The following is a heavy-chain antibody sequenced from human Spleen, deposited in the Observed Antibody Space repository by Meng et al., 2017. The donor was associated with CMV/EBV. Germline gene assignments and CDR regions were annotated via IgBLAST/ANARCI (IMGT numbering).Heavy chain of an antibody. J-gene: IGHJ6*02. CDR2: INLNSGGT. CDR1: GYTFTDYY. V-gene: IGHV1-2*02. CDR3: ARVGRGRIVGVHYYYYGMDV. Sequence: ASVKVSCKASGYTFTDYYMHWMRQAPGQGLEWMGWINLNSGGTNYAQKFPGRVTMTRGTSIDTAYMELSRLRSDDTAVYYCARVGRGRIVGVHYYYYGMDVWSQGTTVTVSS. D-gene: IGHD1-26*01.